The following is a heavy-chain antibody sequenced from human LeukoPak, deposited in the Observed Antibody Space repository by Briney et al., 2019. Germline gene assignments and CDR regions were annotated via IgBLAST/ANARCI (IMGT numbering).Heavy chain of an antibody. V-gene: IGHV1-8*01. D-gene: IGHD1-26*01. J-gene: IGHJ4*02. CDR1: GYTFTSYD. CDR3: AREAVGATTGYFDY. CDR2: MNPNSGNT. Sequence: ASVKVSCKASGYTFTSYDINWVRQATGQGLEWMGWMNPNSGNTGYAQKFQGRVTMTRDTSTSTVYMELSSLRSEDTAVYYCAREAVGATTGYFDYWGQGTLVTVSS.